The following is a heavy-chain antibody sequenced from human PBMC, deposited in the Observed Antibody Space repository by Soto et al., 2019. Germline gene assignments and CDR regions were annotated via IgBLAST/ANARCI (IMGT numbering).Heavy chain of an antibody. V-gene: IGHV1-18*01. Sequence: QVQLVQSGDEVKKPGASVKVSCKASGYIFVNYGIAWVRQAPGQGLEWMGWISPYNVNTHSATKVQGRLTMTTDTYTSTAYMDLGSLTSDDTAVYYCVMVDNYVTPTPQDVWGQGTTVTVSS. CDR1: GYIFVNYG. D-gene: IGHD3-16*01. CDR2: ISPYNVNT. CDR3: VMVDNYVTPTPQDV. J-gene: IGHJ6*02.